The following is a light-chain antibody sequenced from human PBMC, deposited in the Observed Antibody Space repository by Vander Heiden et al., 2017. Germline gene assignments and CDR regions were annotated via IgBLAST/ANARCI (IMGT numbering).Light chain of an antibody. Sequence: DMVMTQSPLSLPVTPGEPASISCRSSQSLLHSSGYNYLHWYLQKTGQSPQLLIYLGSNRASGVPDRFSCNGSGTDFTLQISTVEAEDVGIYHCMQSLQTPNTFGQGTKLEIK. CDR1: QSLLHSSGYNY. J-gene: IGKJ2*01. V-gene: IGKV2-28*01. CDR2: LGS. CDR3: MQSLQTPNT.